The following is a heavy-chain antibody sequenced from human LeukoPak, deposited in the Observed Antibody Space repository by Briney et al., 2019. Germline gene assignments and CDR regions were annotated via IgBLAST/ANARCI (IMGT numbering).Heavy chain of an antibody. CDR1: GFTFSSYS. CDR3: ARDSSGYSYGLTFDAFDI. J-gene: IGHJ3*02. V-gene: IGHV3-21*01. D-gene: IGHD5-18*01. CDR2: ISSSSSYI. Sequence: GGSLRLSCAASGFTFSSYSMDWVRQAPGRGLEWVSSISSSSSYIYYADSVKGRFTISRDNAKNSLYLQMNSLRAEDTAVYYCARDSSGYSYGLTFDAFDIWGQGTMVTVSS.